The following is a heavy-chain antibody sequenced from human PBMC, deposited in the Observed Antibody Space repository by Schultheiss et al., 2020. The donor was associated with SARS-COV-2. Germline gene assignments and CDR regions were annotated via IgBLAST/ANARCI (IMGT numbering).Heavy chain of an antibody. CDR1: GFTVSSNY. Sequence: GGSLRLSCAASGFTVSSNYMSWVRQAPGKGLEWVSSISSSSSYIYYADSVKGRFTISRDNAKNSLYLQMNSLRAEDTAVYYCARAYDRSSWYPPGVWYGMDVWGQGTTVTVSS. CDR3: ARAYDRSSWYPPGVWYGMDV. J-gene: IGHJ6*02. CDR2: ISSSSSYI. D-gene: IGHD6-13*01. V-gene: IGHV3-21*01.